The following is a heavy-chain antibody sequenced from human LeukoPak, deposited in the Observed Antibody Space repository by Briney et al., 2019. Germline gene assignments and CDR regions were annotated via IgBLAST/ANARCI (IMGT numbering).Heavy chain of an antibody. CDR3: ARDDYGDYGNWFDP. D-gene: IGHD4-17*01. Sequence: PGGSLRLSCAASGFTFRNFGMHWVRQAPGKGLEWVAVISYDGSNKYYADSVKGRFTISRDNSKNTLYLQMNSLRAEDTAVYYCARDDYGDYGNWFDPWGQGTLVTVSS. CDR2: ISYDGSNK. V-gene: IGHV3-30*19. CDR1: GFTFRNFG. J-gene: IGHJ5*02.